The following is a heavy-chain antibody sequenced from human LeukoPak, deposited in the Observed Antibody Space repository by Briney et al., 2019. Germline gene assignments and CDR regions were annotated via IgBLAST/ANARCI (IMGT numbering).Heavy chain of an antibody. CDR3: AKDWDSSGWYSAFDI. V-gene: IGHV3-23*01. CDR2: ISGSGGST. D-gene: IGHD6-19*01. J-gene: IGHJ3*02. Sequence: GGSLRLSCAASGFTFSNAWMSWVRQAPGKGLEWVSAISGSGGSTYYADSVKGRFTISRDNSKNTLYLQMNSLRAEDTAVYYCAKDWDSSGWYSAFDIWGQGTMVTVSS. CDR1: GFTFSNAW.